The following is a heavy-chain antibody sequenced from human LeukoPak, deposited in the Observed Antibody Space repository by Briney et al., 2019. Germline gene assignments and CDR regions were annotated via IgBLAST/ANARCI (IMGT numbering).Heavy chain of an antibody. Sequence: PSETLSLTCAIYGGSFSSYYWSWIRQPPGKGLEWIGEINHSGSTNYNPSLKSRVTISVDTSKNQFSLKLSSVTAADTAVYYCARGRYDFWSGYYTPYIDYWGQGTLVTVSS. CDR2: INHSGST. J-gene: IGHJ4*02. D-gene: IGHD3-3*01. CDR1: GGSFSSYY. CDR3: ARGRYDFWSGYYTPYIDY. V-gene: IGHV4-34*01.